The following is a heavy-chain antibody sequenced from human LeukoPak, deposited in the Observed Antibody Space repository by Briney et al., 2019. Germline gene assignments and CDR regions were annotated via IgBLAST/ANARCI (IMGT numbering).Heavy chain of an antibody. J-gene: IGHJ6*01. D-gene: IGHD5-18*01. CDR3: GRGVGAAYGYRHGLYSYHGMDG. V-gene: IGHV4-30-4*01. CDR1: GGSISSGDYY. Sequence: SETLSLTCTVSGGSISSGDYYWSWIRQPPGKGLEWIGYIYYSGSTYYNPSLKSRVTISVDTSKNQFSLKLSSVTAADTAGYYRGRGVGAAYGYRHGLYSYHGMDGWGQGTTVTVPS. CDR2: IYYSGST.